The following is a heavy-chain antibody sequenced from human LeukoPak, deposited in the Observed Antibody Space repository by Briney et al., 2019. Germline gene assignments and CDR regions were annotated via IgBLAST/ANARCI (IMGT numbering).Heavy chain of an antibody. CDR2: ISSSGSTI. D-gene: IGHD3-22*01. J-gene: IGHJ4*02. CDR1: GFTFRDSA. V-gene: IGHV3-48*03. CDR3: ARDGPYDSSGYFDF. Sequence: GGSLRLSCAGSGFTFRDSAMTWVRQAPGRGLEWTSYISSSGSTIYYADSVKGRFTISRDNAKNSLYLQMNSLRAEDTAVYYCARDGPYDSSGYFDFWGQGTLVTVSS.